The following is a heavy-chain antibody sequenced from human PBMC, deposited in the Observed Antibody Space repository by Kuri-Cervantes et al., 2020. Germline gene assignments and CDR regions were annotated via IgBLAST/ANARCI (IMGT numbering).Heavy chain of an antibody. CDR2: ISYDGSNK. Sequence: GESLKISCAASGFTFSSYAMHWVRQAPGKGLEWVAVISYDGSNKYYADSVKGRFTISRDNSKNTLYLQMNSLRAEDTAVYYCARGARAGIDYWGQGTLVTVSS. V-gene: IGHV3-30-3*01. CDR3: ARGARAGIDY. CDR1: GFTFSSYA. D-gene: IGHD1-14*01. J-gene: IGHJ4*02.